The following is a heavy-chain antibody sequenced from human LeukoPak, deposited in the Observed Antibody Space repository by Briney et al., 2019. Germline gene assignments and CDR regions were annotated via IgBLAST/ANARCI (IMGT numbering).Heavy chain of an antibody. CDR3: ARTKSIAARPGAFDY. D-gene: IGHD6-6*01. Sequence: SETLSLTCTVSGGSISSYYWSWIRQPPGKGLEWIGYIYYSGSTNYNPSLKSRVTISVDTSKNQFSLKLSSVTAADTAVYYCARTKSIAARPGAFDYWGQGTLVTVSS. CDR2: IYYSGST. CDR1: GGSISSYY. V-gene: IGHV4-59*01. J-gene: IGHJ4*02.